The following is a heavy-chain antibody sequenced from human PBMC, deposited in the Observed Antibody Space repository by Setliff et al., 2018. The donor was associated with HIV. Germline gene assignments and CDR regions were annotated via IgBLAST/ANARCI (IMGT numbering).Heavy chain of an antibody. Sequence: SETLSLTCAVYGESFNTYFWSWIRQPPGKGLEWIGQINHSGSTNYNPSLRSRVTISIGTSKNQFSLKLSSVTAADTAVYYCATGLIMAPDYWGQGSLVTVS. CDR1: GESFNTYF. CDR2: INHSGST. CDR3: ATGLIMAPDY. D-gene: IGHD2-8*01. V-gene: IGHV4-34*01. J-gene: IGHJ4*02.